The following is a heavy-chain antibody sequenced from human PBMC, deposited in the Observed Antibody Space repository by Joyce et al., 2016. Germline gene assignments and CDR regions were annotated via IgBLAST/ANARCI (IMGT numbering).Heavy chain of an antibody. CDR2: IYHSGST. CDR1: GDSVSNDNYY. CDR3: ARDKLAVPGSYFDY. J-gene: IGHJ4*02. D-gene: IGHD6-19*01. V-gene: IGHV4-61*01. Sequence: LTCTVSGDSVSNDNYYWGWIRQPPGKGLEWIGYIYHSGSTNYNPSVKSRVTILVDTSKNQRSLKLSSVTVADTAVYHCARDKLAVPGSYFDYWGPGILVTVSS.